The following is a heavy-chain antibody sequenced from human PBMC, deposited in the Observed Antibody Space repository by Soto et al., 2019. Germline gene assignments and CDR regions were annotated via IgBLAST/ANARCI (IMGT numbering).Heavy chain of an antibody. D-gene: IGHD3-3*01. J-gene: IGHJ4*02. CDR3: ARDQNDFWSGYYIFDY. V-gene: IGHV6-1*01. CDR2: TYYRSKWYN. CDR1: GDSVSSNSAA. Sequence: SQTLSLTCAISGDSVSSNSAAWNWIRQSPSRGLEWLGRTYYRSKWYNDYAVSVKSRITINPDTSKNQFSLQLNSVTPEDTAVYYCARDQNDFWSGYYIFDYWGQGTLVTVSS.